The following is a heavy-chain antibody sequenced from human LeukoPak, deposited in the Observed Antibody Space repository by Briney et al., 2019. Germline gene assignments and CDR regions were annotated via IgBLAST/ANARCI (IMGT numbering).Heavy chain of an antibody. J-gene: IGHJ6*02. CDR1: GGSFSGYY. CDR3: ASLAENSSSWYYYYYGMDV. V-gene: IGHV4-59*08. Sequence: PSETLSLTCAVYGGSFSGYYWSWIRQPPGKGLEWIGYIYYSGSTNYNPSLKSRVTISVDTSKNQFSLKLSSVTAADTAVYYCASLAENSSSWYYYYYGMDVWGQGTTVTVSS. CDR2: IYYSGST. D-gene: IGHD6-13*01.